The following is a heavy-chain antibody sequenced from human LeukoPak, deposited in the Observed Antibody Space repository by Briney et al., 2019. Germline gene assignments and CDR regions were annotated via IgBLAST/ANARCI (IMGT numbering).Heavy chain of an antibody. CDR2: IKSKTGGGTT. D-gene: IGHD2-21*02. J-gene: IGHJ4*02. CDR1: GFTFSNAW. V-gene: IGHV3-15*01. Sequence: GGSLRLSCAASGFTFSNAWMSWVRQAPGKGLEWVGRIKSKTGGGTTDYAAPVKGRFTISRDDSKNTLYLQMNSLKTEDTAVYYCTTDLCGGDCYPNDYWGQGTLVTVSS. CDR3: TTDLCGGDCYPNDY.